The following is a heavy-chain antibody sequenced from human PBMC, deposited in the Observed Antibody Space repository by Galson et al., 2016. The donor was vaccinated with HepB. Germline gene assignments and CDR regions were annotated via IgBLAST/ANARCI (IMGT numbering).Heavy chain of an antibody. Sequence: SLRLSCAASGFIFSDYFMCWIRQAPGKGLEFVSYMSSSGSTMYYADSVRGRFTMSRDNAKNTVYLEMNGLRAEDTAVYYCTTDHSGNAVGYWGQGTLVTVSS. J-gene: IGHJ4*02. CDR2: MSSSGSTM. V-gene: IGHV3-11*04. D-gene: IGHD6-19*01. CDR3: TTDHSGNAVGY. CDR1: GFIFSDYF.